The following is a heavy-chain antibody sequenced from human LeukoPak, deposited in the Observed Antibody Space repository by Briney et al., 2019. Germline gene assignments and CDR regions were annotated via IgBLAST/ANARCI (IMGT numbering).Heavy chain of an antibody. Sequence: SETLSLTCTVSSGSISSSTFYWGWIRQPPGKGLEWIGSIYYTGSTTYNPSLKSRLTISVDTSNNRFSLKLASVTAADTAVYYCARHRSGWLQSSFDYWGQGTLVTVSS. CDR1: SGSISSSTFY. D-gene: IGHD5-24*01. V-gene: IGHV4-39*01. CDR3: ARHRSGWLQSSFDY. J-gene: IGHJ4*02. CDR2: IYYTGST.